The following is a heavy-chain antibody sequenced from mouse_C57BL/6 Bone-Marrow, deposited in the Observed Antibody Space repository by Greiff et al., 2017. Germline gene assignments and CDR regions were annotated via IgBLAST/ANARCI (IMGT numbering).Heavy chain of an antibody. CDR3: ARSAYGTPFAY. J-gene: IGHJ3*01. V-gene: IGHV1-50*01. Sequence: VQLQQPGAELVKPGASVRLSCKASGYTFTSYWMQWVKQRPGQGLEWIGEIDPSDSYTNYNQKFKVKATFTVDTSSSTAYMQLSSLTSEDSAVYYCARSAYGTPFAYWGQGTLVTVSA. CDR2: IDPSDSYT. D-gene: IGHD1-1*01. CDR1: GYTFTSYW.